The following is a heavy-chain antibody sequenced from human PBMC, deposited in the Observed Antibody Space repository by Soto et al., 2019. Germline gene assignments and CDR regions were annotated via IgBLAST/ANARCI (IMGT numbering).Heavy chain of an antibody. CDR1: GATSSSYA. D-gene: IGHD6-13*01. CDR3: ARAHSSSSGGVVY. V-gene: IGHV1-69*01. J-gene: IGHJ4*02. Sequence: QVQLVQSGAEVRRPGSSVKVSCKASGATSSSYAISWVRQAPGQGLEWMGGIIPIFGTANYAQKFQGRVTITADESTSTAYMELSSLRSEDTAVYYCARAHSSSSGGVVYWGQGTLVTVSS. CDR2: IIPIFGTA.